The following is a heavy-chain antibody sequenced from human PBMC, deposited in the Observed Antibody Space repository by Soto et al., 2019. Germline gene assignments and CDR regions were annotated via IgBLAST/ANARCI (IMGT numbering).Heavy chain of an antibody. CDR3: TTDGSETGEFDY. CDR1: EFTFSNAW. Sequence: PGGSLRLSCAASEFTFSNAWMSWVRQAPGKGREWVGRIKSKTDGGTTDYAAPVKGRFTISRDDSTNTLYLQMNSLKTEDTAVYYCTTDGSETGEFDYWGQGTLVTVSS. D-gene: IGHD3-10*01. J-gene: IGHJ4*02. V-gene: IGHV3-15*01. CDR2: IKSKTDGGTT.